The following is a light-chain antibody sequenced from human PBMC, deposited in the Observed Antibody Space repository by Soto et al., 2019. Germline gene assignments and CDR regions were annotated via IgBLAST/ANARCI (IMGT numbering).Light chain of an antibody. V-gene: IGKV3-11*01. J-gene: IGKJ4*01. CDR1: QNVNNY. CDR3: QQGSNWPPGLT. CDR2: DAS. Sequence: DIVLTQSPATLSLSPGERATLSCRASQNVNNYLAWYQQKPGQAPRLLIYDASIRATGIPARFSGSGSGTDFTLTISSLEPEDFAVYYCQQGSNWPPGLTFGGGTKVEIK.